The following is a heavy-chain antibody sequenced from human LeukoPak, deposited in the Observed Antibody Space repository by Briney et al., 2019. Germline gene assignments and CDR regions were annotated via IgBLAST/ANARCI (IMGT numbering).Heavy chain of an antibody. Sequence: GGSLRLSCAASGFTFSSYAMSWVRQAPGKGLEWVPAISGSGGSTYYADSVKGRFTISRDNSKNTLYLQMNSLRAEDTAVYYCAKDVWDIVVVVAAPVDYWGQGTLVTVSS. V-gene: IGHV3-23*01. CDR3: AKDVWDIVVVVAAPVDY. CDR2: ISGSGGST. D-gene: IGHD2-15*01. J-gene: IGHJ4*02. CDR1: GFTFSSYA.